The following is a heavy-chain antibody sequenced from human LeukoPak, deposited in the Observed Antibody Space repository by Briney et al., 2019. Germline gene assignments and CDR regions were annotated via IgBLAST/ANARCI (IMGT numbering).Heavy chain of an antibody. D-gene: IGHD2-21*01. V-gene: IGHV3-20*04. CDR2: INWNGDST. J-gene: IGHJ4*02. CDR1: GFIFDDYA. CDR3: AREGLFDGDGFDY. Sequence: PGGSLRLSCAASGFIFDDYAMNWVRQVPGKGLEGVSGINWNGDSTGYADSVRGRVTISRDNGKNSLYLQMNSLRAEDTALYYCAREGLFDGDGFDYWGQGTLVTVSS.